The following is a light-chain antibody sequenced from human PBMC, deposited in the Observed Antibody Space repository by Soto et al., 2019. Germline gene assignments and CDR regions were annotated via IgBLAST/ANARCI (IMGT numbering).Light chain of an antibody. J-gene: IGKJ1*01. CDR1: QSLSNNIY. Sequence: EILLTQSPCTLSLSPGERATLSCRASQSLSNNIYLAWYKQKPGQAPRLLMYCASSRATGIPERFSGSGSGTDFTLTISRLEPEDFEVYYCQQCGSYLWTFGQGTKVDIK. V-gene: IGKV3-20*01. CDR2: CAS. CDR3: QQCGSYLWT.